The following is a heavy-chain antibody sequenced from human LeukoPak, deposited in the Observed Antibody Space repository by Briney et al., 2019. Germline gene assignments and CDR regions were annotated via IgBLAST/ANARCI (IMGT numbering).Heavy chain of an antibody. CDR2: ITKSGDSE. D-gene: IGHD6-13*01. Sequence: GGSLRLSCVVSGFTFTDHYMSWIRQAPGKGLEWVSYITKSGDSENYADSVKGRFTISRDNAKNSLYLQMNSPRAEDTAVYYCARAMSSSRGPFDYWGQGTLVTVSS. CDR1: GFTFTDHY. J-gene: IGHJ4*02. CDR3: ARAMSSSRGPFDY. V-gene: IGHV3-11*04.